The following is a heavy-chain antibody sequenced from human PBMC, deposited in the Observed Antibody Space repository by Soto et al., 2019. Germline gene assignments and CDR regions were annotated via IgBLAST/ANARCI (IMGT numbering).Heavy chain of an antibody. D-gene: IGHD1-26*01. J-gene: IGHJ3*01. V-gene: IGHV1-24*01. Sequence: GAXVKVSCKVSGYTLKELAIHWVRQAPGKGLEWMGGFDPEDGEKMNAQKFQGRVTMTEETSRDTAYMELSSLRSEDTAVYYCASVRIVEVVLKRSGAFEFWGQGTMVTVSS. CDR3: ASVRIVEVVLKRSGAFEF. CDR1: GYTLKELA. CDR2: FDPEDGEK.